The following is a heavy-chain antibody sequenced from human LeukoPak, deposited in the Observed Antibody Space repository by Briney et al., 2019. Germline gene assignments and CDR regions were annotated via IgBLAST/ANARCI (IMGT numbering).Heavy chain of an antibody. CDR2: IKQDGSEK. Sequence: PVGSLRLSCAASGFTFSSYWMSWVRQAPGKGLEWVANIKQDGSEKYYVDSVKGRFTISRDNAKNSLYLQTNSLRAEDTAVYYCARARGIFPYYYYYMDVWGKGTTVTVSS. D-gene: IGHD2-21*01. V-gene: IGHV3-7*01. CDR1: GFTFSSYW. J-gene: IGHJ6*03. CDR3: ARARGIFPYYYYYMDV.